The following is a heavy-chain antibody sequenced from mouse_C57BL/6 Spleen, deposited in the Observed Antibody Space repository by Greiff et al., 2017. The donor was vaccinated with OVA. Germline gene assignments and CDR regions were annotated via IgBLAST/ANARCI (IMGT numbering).Heavy chain of an antibody. J-gene: IGHJ2*01. V-gene: IGHV6-6*01. D-gene: IGHD1-1*01. CDR1: GFTFSDAW. CDR3: TSHYYGSSLYYFDY. CDR2: IRNKANNHAT. Sequence: DVMLVESGGGLVQPGGSMKLSCAASGFTFSDAWMDWVRQSPEKGLERVAEIRNKANNHATYYAESVKGRFTISRDDSKSSVYLQMNSLRAEDTGIYYCTSHYYGSSLYYFDYWGQGTTLTVSS.